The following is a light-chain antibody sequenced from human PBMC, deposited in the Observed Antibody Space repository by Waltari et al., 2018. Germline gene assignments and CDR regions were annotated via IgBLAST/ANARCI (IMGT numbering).Light chain of an antibody. CDR2: KVC. V-gene: IGKV2-30*01. Sequence: DVVMTQSPLSLPVTLGQAASIPCRSSQSLVYSDGNTRLNWFQQRQGQSPRRLIYKVCGRDSGVPDRFSGSGSGTDFTLRISRVEAEDVGIYYCMQGTHWPYTFGQGTKLEIK. CDR3: MQGTHWPYT. J-gene: IGKJ2*01. CDR1: QSLVYSDGNTR.